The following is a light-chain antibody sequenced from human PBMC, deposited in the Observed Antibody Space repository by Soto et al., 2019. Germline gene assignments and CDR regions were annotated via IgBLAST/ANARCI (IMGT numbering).Light chain of an antibody. Sequence: QSALTQPASVSGSPGQSITISCTGTSSDVGAYDFVSWYQHYPGKAPKLVTFDVTHRPPGISDRFSGSKSANTASLTISGLQAEDEAFYYCSSYAGSNNFGVVFGGGTKLTVL. CDR1: SSDVGAYDF. J-gene: IGLJ2*01. CDR3: SSYAGSNNFGVV. V-gene: IGLV2-14*01. CDR2: DVT.